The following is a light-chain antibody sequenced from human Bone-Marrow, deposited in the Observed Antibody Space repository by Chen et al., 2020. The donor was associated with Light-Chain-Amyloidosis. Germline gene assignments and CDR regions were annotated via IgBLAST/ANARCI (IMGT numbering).Light chain of an antibody. J-gene: IGLJ1*01. CDR2: EVT. CDR3: SSYTITNTLV. CDR1: SSDVGGDNH. Sequence: ALTHPASLSGSPGRPFPIPATGTSSDVGGDNHVSWYQQHPDKAPKLMIYEVTNRPSWVPDRFSGSKSDNTASLTISGLQTEDEADYFCSSYTITNTLVFGSGTRVTVL. V-gene: IGLV2-14*01.